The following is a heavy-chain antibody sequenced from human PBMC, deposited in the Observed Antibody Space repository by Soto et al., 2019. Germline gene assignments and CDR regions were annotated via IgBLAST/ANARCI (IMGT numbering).Heavy chain of an antibody. CDR3: VRSKGGYSYGTPFDY. Sequence: PGGSLRFCCAASGFTGDDYAMYLVRQVLGQGLEWVQSISSNSANIGYADSAKSRFTPSRDNAENSLYLQMNSLRPEDTALYYRVRSKGGYSYGTPFDYWGQGT. D-gene: IGHD5-18*01. CDR2: ISSNSANI. V-gene: IGHV3-9*01. CDR1: GFTGDDYA. J-gene: IGHJ4*02.